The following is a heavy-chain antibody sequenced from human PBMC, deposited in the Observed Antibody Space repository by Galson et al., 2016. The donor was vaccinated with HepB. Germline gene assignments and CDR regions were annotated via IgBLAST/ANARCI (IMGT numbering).Heavy chain of an antibody. CDR3: ARGSDVTCRGGDCTLDY. D-gene: IGHD2-21*02. V-gene: IGHV1-3*01. CDR1: GYTFSTYA. Sequence: SVKVSCKASGYTFSTYAIHWVRQAPGQSLEWMGWINGGNGHTKFSHKFQGRVSFTSDTSASTAYMELSSLRSEDTAVFYCARGSDVTCRGGDCTLDYWGQGTLVTVSS. CDR2: INGGNGHT. J-gene: IGHJ4*02.